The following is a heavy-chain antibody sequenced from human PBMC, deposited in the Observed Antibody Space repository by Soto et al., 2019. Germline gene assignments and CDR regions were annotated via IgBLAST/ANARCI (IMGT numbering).Heavy chain of an antibody. Sequence: QVQLVQSGAEVREPGSSVRVSCKASGGKFNTYDFNWVRQAPGQGREWLGGIISFFGAAMYAQKFQGRVTITADELTTTAYLELTSLRSEDTAVYYCALGRKERFRGSGMDVWGQGTTVTFSS. CDR1: GGKFNTYD. J-gene: IGHJ6*02. V-gene: IGHV1-69*01. CDR2: IISFFGAA. CDR3: ALGRKERFRGSGMDV. D-gene: IGHD1-1*01.